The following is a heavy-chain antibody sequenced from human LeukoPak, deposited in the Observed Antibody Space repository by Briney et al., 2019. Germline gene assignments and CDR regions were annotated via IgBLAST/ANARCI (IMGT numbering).Heavy chain of an antibody. Sequence: ASVKVSCKASGYTFTSYDINWVRQATGRGIEWMGWMNPNSGNTGYAQKFQGRVTMTRNTSISTAYMELSSLRSEDTAVYYCARGNHYDSSFSDYWGQGTLVTVSS. CDR3: ARGNHYDSSFSDY. D-gene: IGHD3-22*01. CDR2: MNPNSGNT. V-gene: IGHV1-8*01. CDR1: GYTFTSYD. J-gene: IGHJ4*02.